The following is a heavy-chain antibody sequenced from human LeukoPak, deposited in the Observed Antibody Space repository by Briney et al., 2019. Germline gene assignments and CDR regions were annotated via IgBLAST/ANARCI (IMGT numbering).Heavy chain of an antibody. CDR2: ISGSGSTT. Sequence: GGSLRLSCAASGFTFRSFGMSWVRQAPGRGLEWVSGISGSGSTTYYADSVKGRFTISRDNAKNSLYLQMNSLRAEDTAVYYCARAPRSLLWFGENYMDVWGKGTTVTISS. CDR3: ARAPRSLLWFGENYMDV. D-gene: IGHD3-10*01. CDR1: GFTFRSFG. J-gene: IGHJ6*03. V-gene: IGHV3-23*01.